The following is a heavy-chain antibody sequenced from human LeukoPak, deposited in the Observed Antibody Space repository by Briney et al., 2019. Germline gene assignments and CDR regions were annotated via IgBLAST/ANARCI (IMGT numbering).Heavy chain of an antibody. CDR3: ARLPPLAVAGTWWFDP. V-gene: IGHV1-18*01. CDR2: ISAYNGNT. D-gene: IGHD6-19*01. Sequence: ASVKVSCKASGYTFTSYGMSGVRQAPGQGREGMGWISAYNGNTNYAQKLQGRVTMTTDTSTSTAYMELRSLRSDDTAVYSCARLPPLAVAGTWWFDPSGQGTLVTVSS. CDR1: GYTFTSYG. J-gene: IGHJ5*02.